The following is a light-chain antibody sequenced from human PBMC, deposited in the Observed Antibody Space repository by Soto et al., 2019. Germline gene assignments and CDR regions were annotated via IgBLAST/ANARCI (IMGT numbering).Light chain of an antibody. V-gene: IGKV1-27*01. CDR3: QKFNTAPLT. J-gene: IGKJ5*01. CDR1: QDISVY. CDR2: SAS. Sequence: DIQMTQSPSSPSASVGDRVTITCRASQDISVYLAWYQQKPGKVPKLLIYSASTLQSGVPSRFSGSGSGTEFTLTISSLQPEDVATYFCQKFNTAPLTFGQGTRLEIK.